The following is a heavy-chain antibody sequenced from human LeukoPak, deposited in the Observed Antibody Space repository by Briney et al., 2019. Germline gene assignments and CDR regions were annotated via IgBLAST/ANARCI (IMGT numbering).Heavy chain of an antibody. Sequence: GGSLRLSCAASVFIVTNYHMNWVRQAPGKGLKWVSNIFDDGTTYYADSVKGRFTISRDFSKNTAYLQMNSLRVEDTAVYYCARDPNDGYAFLDYWGQGTVVTVSS. CDR3: ARDPNDGYAFLDY. CDR1: VFIVTNYH. J-gene: IGHJ4*02. V-gene: IGHV3-66*02. CDR2: IFDDGTT. D-gene: IGHD2-8*01.